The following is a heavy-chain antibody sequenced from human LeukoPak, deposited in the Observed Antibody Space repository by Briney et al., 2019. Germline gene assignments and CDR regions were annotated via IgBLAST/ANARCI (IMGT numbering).Heavy chain of an antibody. CDR3: ARDGSGYSYGYYFDY. J-gene: IGHJ4*02. CDR1: GGSISSYY. D-gene: IGHD5-18*01. CDR2: IYYSGST. V-gene: IGHV4-59*01. Sequence: PSETLSLTCTVSGGSISSYYWSWIRQPPGKGLEWIGYIYYSGSTNYNPSLKSRVTISVDTSKNQFSLKLSSVTAADTAVYYCARDGSGYSYGYYFDYWGQGTLVTVSS.